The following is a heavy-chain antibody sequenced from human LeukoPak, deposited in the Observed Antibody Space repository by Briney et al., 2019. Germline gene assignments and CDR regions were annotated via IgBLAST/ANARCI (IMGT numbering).Heavy chain of an antibody. CDR1: GFTVSSNY. CDR3: AKDLTYSPRDYYFDY. CDR2: LYNGGNT. J-gene: IGHJ4*02. D-gene: IGHD2-15*01. Sequence: GGSLRLSCAVSGFTVSSNYMSWVRQAPGKGLEWVSVLYNGGNTYYADSVKGRFTVSRDNSKNTLYLQMNSLRAEDTAVYYRAKDLTYSPRDYYFDYWGQGTLVTVSS. V-gene: IGHV3-53*01.